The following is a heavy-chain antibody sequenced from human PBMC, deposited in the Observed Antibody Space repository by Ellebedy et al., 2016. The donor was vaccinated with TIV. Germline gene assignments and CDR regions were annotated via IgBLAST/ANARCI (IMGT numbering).Heavy chain of an antibody. V-gene: IGHV3-23*01. D-gene: IGHD3-3*01. CDR1: GFTFSNYA. J-gene: IGHJ6*02. CDR3: ARGTIFGRGMDV. Sequence: PGGSLRLSCAVSGFTFSNYAMAWVRKAPGKGLEWVSAVGARSEYTFYADSVKGRFTISRDNSKNTRYLQMSSLRAEDTAVYYCARGTIFGRGMDVWGQGTTVTVSS. CDR2: VGARSEYT.